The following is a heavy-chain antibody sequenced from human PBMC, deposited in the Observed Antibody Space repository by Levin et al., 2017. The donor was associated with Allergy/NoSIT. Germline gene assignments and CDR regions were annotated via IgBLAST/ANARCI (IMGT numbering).Heavy chain of an antibody. Sequence: PGGSLRLSCAASGFTFSDYYMSWIRQAPGKGLEWVSYISSSGSTIYYADSVKGRFTISRDNAKNSLYLQMNSLRAEDTAVYYCARHSYYDFWSGYYTLFWFDPWGQGTLVTVSS. V-gene: IGHV3-11*01. J-gene: IGHJ5*02. CDR2: ISSSGSTI. D-gene: IGHD3-3*01. CDR3: ARHSYYDFWSGYYTLFWFDP. CDR1: GFTFSDYY.